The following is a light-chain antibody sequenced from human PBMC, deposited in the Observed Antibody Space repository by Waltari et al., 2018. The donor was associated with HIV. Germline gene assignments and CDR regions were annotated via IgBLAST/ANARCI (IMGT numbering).Light chain of an antibody. CDR2: AAS. CDR1: QSISSY. V-gene: IGKV1-9*01. Sequence: DIQMTQSPSSLSASVGDRVTITCRASQSISSYLNWYQQKPGKAPKLMIYAASTLQSGVPPRFRGSGSGTDFTLTISSLQPEDFATYYCQQLDDYPLAFGGGTEVEIK. CDR3: QQLDDYPLA. J-gene: IGKJ4*01.